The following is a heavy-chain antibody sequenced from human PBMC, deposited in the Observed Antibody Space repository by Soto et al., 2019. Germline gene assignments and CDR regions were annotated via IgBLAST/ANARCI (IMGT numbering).Heavy chain of an antibody. CDR3: ARDRSYDSSGYYYYYGMDV. J-gene: IGHJ6*02. CDR2: IYYSGST. CDR1: GGSISSYY. Sequence: SETLSLTCTVSGGSISSYYWSWIRQPPGKGLEWIGYIYYSGSTNYNPSLKSRVTISVDTSKNQFSLKLSSVTAADTAVYYCARDRSYDSSGYYYYYGMDVWGQGTTVTVSS. V-gene: IGHV4-59*01. D-gene: IGHD3-22*01.